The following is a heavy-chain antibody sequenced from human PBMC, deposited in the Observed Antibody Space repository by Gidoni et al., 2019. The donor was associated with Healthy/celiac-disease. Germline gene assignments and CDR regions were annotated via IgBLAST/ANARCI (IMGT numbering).Heavy chain of an antibody. CDR1: GFTLSSYS. V-gene: IGHV3-21*01. Sequence: EVQLVESGGGLVKPGGSLRLSCAASGFTLSSYSMNWGRQAPGKGVEGVSSISSSSSYIYYADSMKGRFTISRDNAKNSLYLQMNSLRAEDTAVYYCAREDYGGNSAYFDYWGQGTLVTVSS. J-gene: IGHJ4*02. CDR2: ISSSSSYI. CDR3: AREDYGGNSAYFDY. D-gene: IGHD4-17*01.